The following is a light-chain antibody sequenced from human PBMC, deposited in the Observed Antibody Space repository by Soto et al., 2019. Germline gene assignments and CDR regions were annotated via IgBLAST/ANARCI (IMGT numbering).Light chain of an antibody. CDR2: DVS. CDR1: SSDVGAYNF. J-gene: IGLJ1*01. Sequence: QSVLTQPASVSRSPGLSITISCTGTSSDVGAYNFVSWYQQHPDKAPKLMIFDVSNRPSGVSNRFSGSKSGNTASLTISGLQSEDEAEYYCGSYTTSSNYVFGTGTKVTVL. V-gene: IGLV2-14*03. CDR3: GSYTTSSNYV.